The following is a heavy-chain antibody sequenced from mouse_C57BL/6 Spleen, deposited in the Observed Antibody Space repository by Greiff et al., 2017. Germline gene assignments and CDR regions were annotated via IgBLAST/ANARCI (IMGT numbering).Heavy chain of an antibody. D-gene: IGHD2-3*01. V-gene: IGHV1-64*01. CDR2: IHPNSGST. CDR1: GYTFTSYW. CDR3: ARSEYDGYFDY. J-gene: IGHJ2*01. Sequence: QVQLQQPGAELVKPGASVKLSCKASGYTFTSYWMHWVKQRPGQGLEWIGMIHPNSGSTNYNEKFKSKATLTVDKSSSTAYMQLSSLTSEDSAVYYCARSEYDGYFDYWGQCTTLAVSS.